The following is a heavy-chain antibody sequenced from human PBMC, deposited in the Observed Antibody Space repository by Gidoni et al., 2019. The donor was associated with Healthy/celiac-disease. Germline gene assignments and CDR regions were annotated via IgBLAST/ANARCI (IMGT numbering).Heavy chain of an antibody. D-gene: IGHD3-10*02. Sequence: EVPLVESGGGLVEPGGSLRLSCAASGFTFISYSMNWVRQAPGKGLEWVSSISSSSSYIYYADSVKGRFTISRDNDKNSLYLQMNSLRAEDTAVYYCAREGMFYGMDVWGQGTTVTVSS. CDR3: AREGMFYGMDV. CDR2: ISSSSSYI. V-gene: IGHV3-21*01. CDR1: GFTFISYS. J-gene: IGHJ6*02.